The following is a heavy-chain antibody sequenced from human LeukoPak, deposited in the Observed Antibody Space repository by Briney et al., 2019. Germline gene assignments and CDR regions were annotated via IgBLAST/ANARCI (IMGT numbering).Heavy chain of an antibody. CDR2: IIPIFGTA. V-gene: IGHV1-69*13. J-gene: IGHJ4*02. D-gene: IGHD6-19*01. CDR3: ARALQPHSIAVAGTLVY. CDR1: GGTFSSYA. Sequence: ASVEVSRKASGGTFSSYAISWVRQAPGQGLEWMGGIIPIFGTANYAQKFQGRVTITADESTSTAYMELSSLRSEDTAVYYCARALQPHSIAVAGTLVYWGQGTLVTVSS.